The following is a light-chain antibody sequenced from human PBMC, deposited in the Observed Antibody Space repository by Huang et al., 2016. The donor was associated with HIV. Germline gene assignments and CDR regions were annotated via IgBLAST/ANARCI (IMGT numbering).Light chain of an antibody. V-gene: IGKV4-1*01. CDR2: WAS. Sequence: DIVMTQSPDSLAVSLGERATINCKSSQSVLYSSNNKNYLAWYQQKPGQPPKLLIYWASSLEAGVPDRCSGGGSGTDFTLTISSLQDEDVAVYYCQQYYSTPPTFGPGTKVDIK. CDR1: QSVLYSSNNKNY. J-gene: IGKJ3*01. CDR3: QQYYSTPPT.